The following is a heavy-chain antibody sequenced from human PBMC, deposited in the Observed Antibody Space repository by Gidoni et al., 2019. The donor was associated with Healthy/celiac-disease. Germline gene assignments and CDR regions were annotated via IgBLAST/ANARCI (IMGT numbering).Heavy chain of an antibody. CDR2: IKQDGSEK. J-gene: IGHJ3*02. CDR1: GFTFSSSW. V-gene: IGHV3-7*01. D-gene: IGHD3-16*01. Sequence: EVQLVESGGGVVQPGGSLRLSWAAYGFTFSSSWMSWVRQAPGRGLECVANIKQDGSEKYYVDSVKGRCTISRDNANNSLYLQMNSLRAEDTAVYYCARDGGADAFDIWGQGTMVTVSS. CDR3: ARDGGADAFDI.